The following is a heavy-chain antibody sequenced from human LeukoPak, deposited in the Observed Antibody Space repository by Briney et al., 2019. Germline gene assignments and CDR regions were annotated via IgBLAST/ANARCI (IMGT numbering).Heavy chain of an antibody. D-gene: IGHD3-22*01. CDR1: GFTFSSYW. CDR3: ARAPSEIGGYYPEYFRH. V-gene: IGHV3-74*01. Sequence: GGSLRLSCAASGFTFSSYWMHWVRQAPGKGLVWVSRIKSDGKTNYADSVKGRFTISRDNAKNTVSLQMNSLRAEDTGVYYCARAPSEIGGYYPEYFRHWGQGSLVTVSS. CDR2: IKSDGKT. J-gene: IGHJ1*01.